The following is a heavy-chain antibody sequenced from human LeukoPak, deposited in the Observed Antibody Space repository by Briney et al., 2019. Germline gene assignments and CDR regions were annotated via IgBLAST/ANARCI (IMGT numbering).Heavy chain of an antibody. J-gene: IGHJ6*04. CDR1: GFTFSSYW. D-gene: IGHD6-25*01. CDR3: ARGRQYYYYYGMDV. CDR2: INSDGSST. Sequence: GGSLRLSRAASGFTFSSYWMHWVRQAPGKGLVWVSRINSDGSSTSYADSVKGRFTISRDNAKNTLYLQMNSLRAEDTAVYYCARGRQYYYYYGMDVWGKGTTVTVSS. V-gene: IGHV3-74*01.